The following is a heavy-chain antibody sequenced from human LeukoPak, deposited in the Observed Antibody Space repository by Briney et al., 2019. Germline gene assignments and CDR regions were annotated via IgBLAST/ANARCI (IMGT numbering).Heavy chain of an antibody. CDR3: ARHCNSTSCPKGAWFDP. CDR2: IYTSGST. J-gene: IGHJ5*02. V-gene: IGHV4-4*07. D-gene: IGHD2-2*01. CDR1: GGSISSYY. Sequence: PSETLSLTCTVSGGSISSYYWSWIRQPAGKGLEWIGRIYTSGSTNYNPSLKSRVTMSVDTSKNQFSLKLSSVTAADTAVYYCARHCNSTSCPKGAWFDPWGQGTLVTVSS.